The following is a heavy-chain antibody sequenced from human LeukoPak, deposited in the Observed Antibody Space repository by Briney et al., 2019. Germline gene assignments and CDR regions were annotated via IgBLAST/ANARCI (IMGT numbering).Heavy chain of an antibody. Sequence: ASVTVSCTASGDTFTTSHMHWGRQAPGQGLGWMGKINPSGGSTTYAKQFQGRVSLTRDLSMSTVYMELSSLRSEDTAVYYCVRNLMEFTGLAYWGQGTLVTVSS. D-gene: IGHD2-8*02. CDR2: INPSGGST. CDR3: VRNLMEFTGLAY. CDR1: GDTFTTSH. V-gene: IGHV1-46*01. J-gene: IGHJ4*02.